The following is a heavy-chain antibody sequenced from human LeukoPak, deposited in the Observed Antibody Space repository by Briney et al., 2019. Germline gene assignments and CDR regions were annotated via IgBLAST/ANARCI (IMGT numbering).Heavy chain of an antibody. D-gene: IGHD6-13*01. CDR2: ISGSGGST. Sequence: GGSLRLSCAASGFTFSSYGMSWVRQAPGKGLDWVSTISGSGGSTYYADSVKGRFTISRDNSKNTLYLQMNSLRAEDTAVYYCAKVPLIAAPKHFDYWGQGTLVTVSS. J-gene: IGHJ4*02. CDR3: AKVPLIAAPKHFDY. V-gene: IGHV3-23*01. CDR1: GFTFSSYG.